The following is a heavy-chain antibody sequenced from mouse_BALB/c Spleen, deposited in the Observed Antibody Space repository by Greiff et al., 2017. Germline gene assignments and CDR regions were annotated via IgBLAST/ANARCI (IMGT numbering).Heavy chain of an antibody. J-gene: IGHJ4*01. V-gene: IGHV5-9-3*01. CDR2: ISSGGSYT. CDR3: ARHDGYYGGAMDY. CDR1: GFTFSSYA. D-gene: IGHD2-3*01. Sequence: EVHLVESGGGLVKPGGSLKLSCAASGFTFSSYAMSWVRQTPEKRLEWVATISSGGSYTYYPDSVKGRFTISRDNAKNTLYLQMSSLRSEDTAMYYCARHDGYYGGAMDYWGQGTSVTVSS.